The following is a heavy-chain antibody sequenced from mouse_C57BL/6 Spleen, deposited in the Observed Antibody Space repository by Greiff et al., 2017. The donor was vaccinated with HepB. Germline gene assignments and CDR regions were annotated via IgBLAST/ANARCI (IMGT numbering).Heavy chain of an antibody. D-gene: IGHD2-5*01. CDR3: TRDYSNYWYFDY. J-gene: IGHJ2*01. Sequence: VKLQQSGAELVRPGASVTLSCKASGYTFTDYEMHWVKQTPVHGLEWIGAIDPETGGTAYNQKFKGKAILTADKSSSTAYMELRSLTSEDSAVYYCTRDYSNYWYFDYWGQGTTLTVSS. CDR1: GYTFTDYE. V-gene: IGHV1-15*01. CDR2: IDPETGGT.